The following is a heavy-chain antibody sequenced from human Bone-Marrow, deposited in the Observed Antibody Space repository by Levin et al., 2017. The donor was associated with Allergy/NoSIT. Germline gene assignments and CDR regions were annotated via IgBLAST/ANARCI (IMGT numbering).Heavy chain of an antibody. V-gene: IGHV3-7*01. Sequence: GESLKISCAASGFIFNTYWMSWVRQAPGKGLEWVASIKQDGGDKYYVDSVRGRISISRDKARNSLYLQMNSLRGEDTAVYYCARKKYYYDTSDMVWFDSWGQGTLVTVSS. CDR1: GFIFNTYW. CDR3: ARKKYYYDTSDMVWFDS. D-gene: IGHD3-22*01. CDR2: IKQDGGDK. J-gene: IGHJ5*01.